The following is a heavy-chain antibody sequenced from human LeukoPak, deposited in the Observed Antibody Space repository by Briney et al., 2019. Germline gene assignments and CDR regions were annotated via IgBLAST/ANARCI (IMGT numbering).Heavy chain of an antibody. Sequence: GESLKISCKGSGYSFTSYWISWVRQMPGKGLEWMGRIEPSDSYTNYSPSFQGHVTISADKSISTAYLQWSSLKASDTAMYYCARASNHCSSTSCSIPNDYWGQGTLVTVSS. CDR3: ARASNHCSSTSCSIPNDY. J-gene: IGHJ4*02. CDR1: GYSFTSYW. V-gene: IGHV5-10-1*01. D-gene: IGHD2-2*01. CDR2: IEPSDSYT.